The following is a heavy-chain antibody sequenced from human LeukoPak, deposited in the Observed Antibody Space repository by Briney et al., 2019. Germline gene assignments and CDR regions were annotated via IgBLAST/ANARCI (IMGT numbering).Heavy chain of an antibody. CDR1: GFTFSNFA. CDR3: AKVFCSSPRCFVPFDY. CDR2: ISPRGDRT. Sequence: PGGSLRLSCAASGFTFSNFAMGWVRQAPGKGLVWLSTISPRGDRTYDADSVRGRFIISRDNSKNTFYLQLNSLRAEDTAVYYCAKVFCSSPRCFVPFDYWGQGTLVSVSS. J-gene: IGHJ4*02. V-gene: IGHV3-23*01. D-gene: IGHD2-2*01.